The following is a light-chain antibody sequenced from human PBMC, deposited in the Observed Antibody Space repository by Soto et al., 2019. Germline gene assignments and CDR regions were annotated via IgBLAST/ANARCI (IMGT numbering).Light chain of an antibody. CDR3: QQYGSSPPLT. CDR1: QSVSSNY. J-gene: IGKJ4*01. Sequence: EIVLTQSPGTLSLSPGERATLSCRASQSVSSNYLAWYQQKPGQAPRLLIYGASSRATGIPDRFSGSGSGTEFTLTISRLEPEDFVVYYCQQYGSSPPLTCGGGTKVEIK. CDR2: GAS. V-gene: IGKV3-20*01.